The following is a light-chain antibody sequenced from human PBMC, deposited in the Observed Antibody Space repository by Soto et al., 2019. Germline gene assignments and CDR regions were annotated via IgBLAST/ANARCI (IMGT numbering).Light chain of an antibody. J-gene: IGKJ1*01. Sequence: DIQMTQSPSTLSASVGDRVTITCRASQSISSWLAWYQQKPGKATKLLIYDASSLESGVPSRFSGSGSGTEFTLTISSLQPDDFATYYCHQYKVFGTFGQGTKVDIK. CDR2: DAS. V-gene: IGKV1-5*01. CDR3: HQYKVFGT. CDR1: QSISSW.